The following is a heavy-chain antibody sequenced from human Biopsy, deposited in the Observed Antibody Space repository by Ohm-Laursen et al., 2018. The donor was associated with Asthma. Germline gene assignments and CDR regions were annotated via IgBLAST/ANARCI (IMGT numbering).Heavy chain of an antibody. V-gene: IGHV3-9*01. CDR3: AKSADYYDSTDYLDF. CDR2: ISLDSGNI. CDR1: GFSFYDCA. D-gene: IGHD3-22*01. J-gene: IGHJ4*01. Sequence: APRISCSAPGFSFYDCAIHLVRQTPGKGLGGGSKISLDSGNIDYAVSVKGRFTISRDNAKNSLYLQMQSLRPEDTAFYYCAKSADYYDSTDYLDFWGRGTLVTVSS.